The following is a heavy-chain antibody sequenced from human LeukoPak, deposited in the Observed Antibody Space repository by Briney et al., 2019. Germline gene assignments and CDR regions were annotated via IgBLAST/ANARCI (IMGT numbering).Heavy chain of an antibody. Sequence: SETLSLACTVSGXSISSGDYYWSWIRQPPGKGLEWIGYIYYSGSTYYNPSLKSRVTISVDTSKNQFSLKLSSVTAADTAVYYCASAQAYCSGGSCSYAWFDPWGQGTLVTVSS. CDR2: IYYSGST. CDR1: GXSISSGDYY. CDR3: ASAQAYCSGGSCSYAWFDP. V-gene: IGHV4-30-4*01. D-gene: IGHD2-15*01. J-gene: IGHJ5*02.